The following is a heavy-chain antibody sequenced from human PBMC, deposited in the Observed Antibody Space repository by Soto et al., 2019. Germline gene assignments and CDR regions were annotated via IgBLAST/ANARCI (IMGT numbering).Heavy chain of an antibody. V-gene: IGHV3-23*01. Sequence: PGGSLRLSCAASGFTFSSYAMSWVRQAPGKGLEWVSAISGSGGSTYYADSVKGRFTISRDNSKNTLYLQMNSLRAEDTAVYYCAKDLLFCSSTSCPFDYWGQGTLVTVSS. CDR1: GFTFSSYA. J-gene: IGHJ4*02. CDR3: AKDLLFCSSTSCPFDY. CDR2: ISGSGGST. D-gene: IGHD2-2*01.